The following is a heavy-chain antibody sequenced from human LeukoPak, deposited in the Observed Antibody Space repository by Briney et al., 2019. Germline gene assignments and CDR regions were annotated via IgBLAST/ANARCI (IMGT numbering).Heavy chain of an antibody. CDR1: GYTLTELS. CDR3: ACVVRGAFDI. CDR2: INPSGGST. J-gene: IGHJ3*02. D-gene: IGHD2-21*01. V-gene: IGHV1-46*03. Sequence: GASVKVSCKVSGYTLTELSMHWVRQAPGQGLEWMGIINPSGGSTSYPQKFQGRVTMTRDTSTSTVYMELSSLRSEDTAVYYCACVVRGAFDIWGQGTLVTVSS.